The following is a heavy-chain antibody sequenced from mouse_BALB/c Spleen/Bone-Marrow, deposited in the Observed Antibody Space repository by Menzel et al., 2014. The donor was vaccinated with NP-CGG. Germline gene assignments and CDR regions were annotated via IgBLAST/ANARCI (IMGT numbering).Heavy chain of an antibody. CDR1: GFSLTSYG. D-gene: IGHD2-3*01. V-gene: IGHV2-9*02. Sequence: VMLVESGPGLVAPSQSLSITCTVSGFSLTSYGVHWVRQPPGKGLEWLGVIWAGGSTNYNSALMSRLSISKDNSKSQVSLKMNSLQTDDTAMYYCARRGDGYYLDYWGQGTTLTVSS. CDR3: ARRGDGYYLDY. CDR2: IWAGGST. J-gene: IGHJ2*01.